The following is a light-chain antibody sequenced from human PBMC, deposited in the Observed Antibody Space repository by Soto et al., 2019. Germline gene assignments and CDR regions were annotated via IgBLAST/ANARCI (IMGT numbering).Light chain of an antibody. CDR2: EDS. J-gene: IGLJ2*01. CDR1: GGSIASNY. V-gene: IGLV6-57*04. CDR3: QSYDSSNQV. Sequence: NFMLTQPHSVSESPGKTVTISCTRSGGSIASNYVQWYQQRPGSAPTTVIYEDSQRPSGVPYRFSGSIESSSNSASLTISGLNTEDEADYCCQSYDSSNQVFGGGTKLTVL.